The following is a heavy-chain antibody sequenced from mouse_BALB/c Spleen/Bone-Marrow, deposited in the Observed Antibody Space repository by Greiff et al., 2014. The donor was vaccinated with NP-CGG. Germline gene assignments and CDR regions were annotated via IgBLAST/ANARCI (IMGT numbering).Heavy chain of an antibody. J-gene: IGHJ3*01. Sequence: VQLQQSGPELVKPGASVKISCKASGYLFSTSWMNWVKQRPGQGLEWIGRIYPGDGDANYNGNFKGKATLTADKSSSTAYMQLNSLTSVDSAVYFCVRGAHPWGQGTLVTVSA. V-gene: IGHV1-82*01. CDR3: VRGAHP. CDR2: IYPGDGDA. CDR1: GYLFSTSW.